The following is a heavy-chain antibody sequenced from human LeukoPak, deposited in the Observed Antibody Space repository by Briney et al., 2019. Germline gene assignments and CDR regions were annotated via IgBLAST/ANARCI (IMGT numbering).Heavy chain of an antibody. CDR2: ITLSGGNT. CDR3: AKRGNPAVGHHYLDV. D-gene: IGHD2-2*01. CDR1: GFTFSSYD. Sequence: GGSLRLSCAASGFTFSSYDMSWVRQAPGKGLEWVSSITLSGGNTFYADSVMGRFTISRDNSKNTLYLQMNSLSAEDTAVYYCAKRGNPAVGHHYLDVWGKGATVSVSS. V-gene: IGHV3-23*01. J-gene: IGHJ6*03.